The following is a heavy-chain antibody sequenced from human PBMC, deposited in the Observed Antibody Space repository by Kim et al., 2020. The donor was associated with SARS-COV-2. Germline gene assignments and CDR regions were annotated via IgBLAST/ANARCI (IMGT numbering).Heavy chain of an antibody. CDR2: ISGSGGST. V-gene: IGHV3-23*01. CDR3: AKALRLLPAALKAGGYGMDV. J-gene: IGHJ6*02. CDR1: GFTFSSYA. Sequence: GGSLRLSSAASGFTFSSYAMSWVRQAPGKGLEWVSAISGSGGSTYYADSVKGRFTISRDNSKNTLYLQMNSLRAEDTAVYYCAKALRLLPAALKAGGYGMDVWGQGTTVTVSS. D-gene: IGHD2-2*01.